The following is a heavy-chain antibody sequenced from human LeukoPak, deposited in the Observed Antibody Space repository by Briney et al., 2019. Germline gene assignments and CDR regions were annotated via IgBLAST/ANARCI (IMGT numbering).Heavy chain of an antibody. CDR3: ARDPRGYSYGYFDY. J-gene: IGHJ4*02. V-gene: IGHV3-30*03. CDR1: GFIFSSYG. Sequence: GGSLRLSCAASGFIFSSYGIHWVRQAPGKGLEWVAVISYDGSNKYYADSVKGRFTISRDNSKNTLYLQMNSLRAEDTAVYYCARDPRGYSYGYFDYWGQGTLVTVSS. CDR2: ISYDGSNK. D-gene: IGHD5-18*01.